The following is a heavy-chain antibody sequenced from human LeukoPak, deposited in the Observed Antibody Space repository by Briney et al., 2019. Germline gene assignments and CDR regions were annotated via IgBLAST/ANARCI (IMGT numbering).Heavy chain of an antibody. CDR1: GFNFMNYT. V-gene: IGHV3-21*01. CDR3: ARDSLPDY. Sequence: PGGSLRLSCAASGFNFMNYTMNWVRQAPGEGLEWVSSISYSGVYKYYADSLKGRFTISRDNAKNSLFLQMNSLRAEDTAVYYCARDSLPDYWGQGTLVTVSS. CDR2: ISYSGVYK. J-gene: IGHJ4*02.